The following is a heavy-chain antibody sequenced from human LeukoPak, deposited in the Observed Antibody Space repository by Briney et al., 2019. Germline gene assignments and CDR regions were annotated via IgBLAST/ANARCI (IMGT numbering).Heavy chain of an antibody. V-gene: IGHV3-11*04. CDR2: ISSSGSTI. J-gene: IGHJ4*02. CDR1: GFTFSDYY. Sequence: PGGSLRLSCAASGFTFSDYYMSWIRQAPGKGLEWVSYISSSGSTIYYADSVRGRFTISRDNARNSVYLQMNSLRAEDTAVYYCVRDEDPTYYEDWGQGTLVTVSS. CDR3: VRDEDPTYYED.